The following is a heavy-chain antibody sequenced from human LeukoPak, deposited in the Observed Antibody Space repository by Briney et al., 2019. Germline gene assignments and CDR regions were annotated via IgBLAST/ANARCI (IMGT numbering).Heavy chain of an antibody. J-gene: IGHJ4*02. V-gene: IGHV1-18*04. CDR2: ISAYNGNT. CDR1: GYSFNGYY. CDR3: ARASYCSGGSCYSDY. Sequence: ASVKVSCKASGYSFNGYYMHWLRQAPGHGLEWMGWISAYNGNTIYAQKVKGRVTMTTDTSTSTAYMELRSLKSDDTAVYYCARASYCSGGSCYSDYWGQGTLVTVSS. D-gene: IGHD2-15*01.